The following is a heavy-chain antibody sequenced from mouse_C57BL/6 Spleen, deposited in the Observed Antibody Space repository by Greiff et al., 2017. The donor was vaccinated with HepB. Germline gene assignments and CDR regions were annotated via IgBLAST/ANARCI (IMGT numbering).Heavy chain of an antibody. CDR3: ARVGNDGYPYYYAMDY. V-gene: IGHV3-6*01. CDR2: ISYDGSN. Sequence: VQLKESGPGLVKPSQSLSLTCSVTGYSITSGYYWNWIRQFPGNKLEWMGYISYDGSNNYNPSLKNRISITRDTSKNQFFLKLNSVTTEDTATYYCARVGNDGYPYYYAMDYWGQGTSVTVSS. D-gene: IGHD2-3*01. J-gene: IGHJ4*01. CDR1: GYSITSGYY.